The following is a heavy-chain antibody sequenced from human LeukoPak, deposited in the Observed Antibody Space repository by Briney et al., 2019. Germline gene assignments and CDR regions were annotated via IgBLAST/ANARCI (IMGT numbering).Heavy chain of an antibody. CDR3: ARERFVEMATIYYFDY. CDR2: ISGSGGST. J-gene: IGHJ4*02. D-gene: IGHD5-24*01. CDR1: GFTFSSYA. V-gene: IGHV3-23*01. Sequence: QTGGSLRLSCAASGFTFSSYAMSWVRQAPGKGLEWVSAISGSGGSTYSATSVKRRFTISRDNSKHTLYLQMNSLRAEDTAVYYCARERFVEMATIYYFDYWGQGTLVTVSS.